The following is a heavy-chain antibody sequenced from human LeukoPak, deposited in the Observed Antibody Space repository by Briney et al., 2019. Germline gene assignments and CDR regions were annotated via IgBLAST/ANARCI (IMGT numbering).Heavy chain of an antibody. CDR1: GFTVSSNY. Sequence: GGSLRLSCAASGFTVSSNYMSWVRQAPGKGLEWVSVIYSGGSTYYADSVKGRFTISRDNSKNTLYLQMNSLRAEDTAVYYCARGYYDSEDYFDYWGQGTLVTVSS. CDR3: ARGYYDSEDYFDY. V-gene: IGHV3-53*01. J-gene: IGHJ4*02. D-gene: IGHD3-22*01. CDR2: IYSGGST.